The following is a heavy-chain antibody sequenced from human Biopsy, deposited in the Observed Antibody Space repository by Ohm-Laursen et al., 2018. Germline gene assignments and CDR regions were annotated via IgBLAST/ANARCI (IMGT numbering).Heavy chain of an antibody. CDR1: GYTFTGHS. Sequence: SVKVSCKASGYTFTGHSIHWMRQAPGQRLEWMGWVSPAGAITNYTQKFQGRITMTIDAATSTGYMDLRSLKSDDTAVYYCARIAAAGWDDYWGQGTLVTVSS. V-gene: IGHV1-18*04. CDR3: ARIAAAGWDDY. J-gene: IGHJ4*02. CDR2: VSPAGAIT. D-gene: IGHD6-25*01.